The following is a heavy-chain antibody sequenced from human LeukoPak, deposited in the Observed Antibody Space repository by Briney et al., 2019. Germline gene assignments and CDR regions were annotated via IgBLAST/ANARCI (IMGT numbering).Heavy chain of an antibody. CDR2: IYGGDST. V-gene: IGHV3-66*01. Sequence: GGSLRLSCAASGFTVSTSYMTWVRQAPGKGLEWVSVIYGGDSTHYADSVKGRFTISRDNSKNTLYLQMNSLRVEDTAVYYCASLGERGYYVSRGPSLLDVWGQGTTVTVSS. D-gene: IGHD3-16*01. CDR3: ASLGERGYYVSRGPSLLDV. CDR1: GFTVSTSY. J-gene: IGHJ6*02.